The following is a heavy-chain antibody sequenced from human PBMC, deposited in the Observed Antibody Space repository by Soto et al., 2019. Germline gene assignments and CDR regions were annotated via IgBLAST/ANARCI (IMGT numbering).Heavy chain of an antibody. Sequence: GESMKICCNGAGYNFACYWIAWVRQMPGKGLELMGIIYPSDSDTRYRPSFQGQVTISADKSISSAYLQWSSLRASDTAMYYCARGGVSTRTFDYWGQGTPVTVSS. J-gene: IGHJ4*02. D-gene: IGHD3-3*01. V-gene: IGHV5-51*01. CDR1: GYNFACYW. CDR2: IYPSDSDT. CDR3: ARGGVSTRTFDY.